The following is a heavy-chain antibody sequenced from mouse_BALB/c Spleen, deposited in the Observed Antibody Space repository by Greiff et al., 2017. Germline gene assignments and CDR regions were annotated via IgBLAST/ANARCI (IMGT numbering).Heavy chain of an antibody. Sequence: VQLLQSGPGLVKPGASVRISCTASGYTFTSYYIHWVQQRPGQGLEWIGWIYPGNVNTKYNEKFKGMATLAADKSSSTAYMQLSSLTSEDTAVYFCARSGTEAMDYWGQGTSVTVSS. CDR3: ARSGTEAMDY. D-gene: IGHD4-1*01. CDR2: IYPGNVNT. J-gene: IGHJ4*01. CDR1: GYTFTSYY. V-gene: IGHV1S56*01.